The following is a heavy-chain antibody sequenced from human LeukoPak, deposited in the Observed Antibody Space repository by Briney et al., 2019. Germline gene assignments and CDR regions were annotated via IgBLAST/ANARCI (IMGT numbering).Heavy chain of an antibody. CDR1: GGSFSGYY. Sequence: SETLSLTCAVYGGSFSGYYWSWIRQPPGKGLEWIGEINHSGSTNYNPSLKSRVTISVDTPKNQFSLKLSSVTAADTAVYYCARSFVRYFDWYRRGVDYFDYWGQGTLVTVSS. V-gene: IGHV4-34*01. J-gene: IGHJ4*02. CDR3: ARSFVRYFDWYRRGVDYFDY. D-gene: IGHD3-9*01. CDR2: INHSGST.